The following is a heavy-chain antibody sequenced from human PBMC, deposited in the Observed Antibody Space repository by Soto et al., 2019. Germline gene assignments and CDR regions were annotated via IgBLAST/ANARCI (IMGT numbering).Heavy chain of an antibody. CDR3: AREGAFPAAIGHYYYGMYV. CDR1: GFTFRIFG. V-gene: IGHV3-33*01. J-gene: IGHJ6*02. D-gene: IGHD2-2*02. CDR2: IWYDGSNK. Sequence: PGGSLRLSCEASGFTFRIFGMHWVRQAPGKGLEWVAVIWYDGSNKYYADSVKGRFTISRDNSKNSLYMQLNSLSPDDTAVYDCAREGAFPAAIGHYYYGMYVWGQGTTVTVSS.